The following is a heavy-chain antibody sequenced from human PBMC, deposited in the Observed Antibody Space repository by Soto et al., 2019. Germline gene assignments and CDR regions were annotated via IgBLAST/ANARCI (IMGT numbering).Heavy chain of an antibody. J-gene: IGHJ4*02. CDR1: GYSFTNYY. CDR2: IDPSGIST. CDR3: ARSDHFLVAASSPGYFDY. V-gene: IGHV1-46*01. D-gene: IGHD2-15*01. Sequence: QVQLVQSGAEVKKPGASVKVSCKTSGYSFTNYYLHWVRQAPGQGLERMGLIDPSGISTRYAQKFQGRVTMTRDTSTSTVYMDLSSLRSEDTAVYYCARSDHFLVAASSPGYFDYWGQGTLVTVSS.